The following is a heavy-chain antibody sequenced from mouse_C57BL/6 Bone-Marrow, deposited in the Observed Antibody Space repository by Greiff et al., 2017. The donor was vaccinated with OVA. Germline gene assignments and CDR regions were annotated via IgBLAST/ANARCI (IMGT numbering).Heavy chain of an antibody. J-gene: IGHJ2*01. CDR3: TRLGVGVYCDY. V-gene: IGHV1-15*01. CDR1: GYTFTDYE. CDR2: IDPETGGT. Sequence: QVQLKQSGAELVRPGASVTLSCKASGYTFTDYEMHWVKQTPVHGLEWIGAIDPETGGTAYNQKFKGKAILTADKSSSTAYMELRSLTSEDSAVYYCTRLGVGVYCDYWGQGTTLTVSS. D-gene: IGHD1-1*02.